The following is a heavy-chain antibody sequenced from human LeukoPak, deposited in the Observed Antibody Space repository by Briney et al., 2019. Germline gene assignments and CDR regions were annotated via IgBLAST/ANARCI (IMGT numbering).Heavy chain of an antibody. CDR1: GYTFTGYY. CDR2: INPDSGGT. J-gene: IGHJ4*02. CDR3: ARGPTYYDFWSGYYLDYFDY. Sequence: ASVKVSCKASGYTFTGYYMHWVRQAPGQGLEWMGWINPDSGGTNYAQKFQGRVTMTRDTSISTAYMELSRLRSDDTAVYYCARGPTYYDFWSGYYLDYFDYWGQGTLVTVSS. D-gene: IGHD3-3*01. V-gene: IGHV1-2*02.